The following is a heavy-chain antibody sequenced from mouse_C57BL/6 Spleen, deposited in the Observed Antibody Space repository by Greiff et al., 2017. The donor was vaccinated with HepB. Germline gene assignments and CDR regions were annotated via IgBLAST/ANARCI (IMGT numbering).Heavy chain of an antibody. CDR1: GFSLTSYG. V-gene: IGHV2-2*01. D-gene: IGHD2-4*01. J-gene: IGHJ1*03. CDR2: IWSGGST. CDR3: ARTYDYDDWYFDV. Sequence: VQVVESGPGLVQPSQSLSITCTVSGFSLTSYGVHWVRQSPGKGLEWLGVIWSGGSTDYNAAFISRLSISKDNSKSQVFFKMNSLQADDTAIYYCARTYDYDDWYFDVWGTGTTVTVSS.